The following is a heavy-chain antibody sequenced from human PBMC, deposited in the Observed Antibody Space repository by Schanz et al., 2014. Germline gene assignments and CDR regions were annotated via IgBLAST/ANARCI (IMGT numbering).Heavy chain of an antibody. Sequence: EMQLLESGGGLAQPGGSLRLSCSASGFTFSTYAMSWARQTPGKGLEWVSVISGSGVTIYYADSVKGRFTISRDNSKNTLYLQMNSLRAEDTAVYYCVRDTDYHFDYWGQGTLVTVSS. V-gene: IGHV3-23*01. CDR1: GFTFSTYA. CDR3: VRDTDYHFDY. CDR2: ISGSGVTI. J-gene: IGHJ4*02. D-gene: IGHD4-17*01.